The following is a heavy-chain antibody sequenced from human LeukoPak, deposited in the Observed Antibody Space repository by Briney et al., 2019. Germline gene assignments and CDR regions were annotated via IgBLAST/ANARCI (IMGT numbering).Heavy chain of an antibody. J-gene: IGHJ3*02. CDR2: ISSNGGST. CDR1: GFTFSSYA. CDR3: ARDGTEYSSSPDAFDI. Sequence: PGGSLRLSCAASGFTFSSYAMHWVRQAPGKGLEYVSAISSNGGSTYYANSVKGRFTISRDNSKNTLYLQMNSLRAEDTAVYYCARDGTEYSSSPDAFDIWGQGTMVTVSS. D-gene: IGHD6-6*01. V-gene: IGHV3-64*01.